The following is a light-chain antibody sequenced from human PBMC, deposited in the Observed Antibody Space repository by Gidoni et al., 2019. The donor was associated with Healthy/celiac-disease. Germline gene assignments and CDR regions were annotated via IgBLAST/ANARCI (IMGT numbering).Light chain of an antibody. CDR2: GAS. CDR3: QQYGSSPPTT. CDR1: QSVSSSY. V-gene: IGKV3-20*01. J-gene: IGKJ5*01. Sequence: EIVLTQSPGTLPLSPGERATLSCRASQSVSSSYLAWYQQKPGQAPRLLIYGASSRATGIPDRFSGSGSGTDFTLTISRLEPEDFAVYYCQQYGSSPPTTFGQGTRLEIK.